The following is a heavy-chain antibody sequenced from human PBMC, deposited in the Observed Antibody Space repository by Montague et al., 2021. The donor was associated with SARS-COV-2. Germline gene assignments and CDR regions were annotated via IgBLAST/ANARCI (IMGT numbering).Heavy chain of an antibody. CDR2: ISSNGKT. CDR3: ARRGYYDSAGYHWHLDL. Sequence: SETLSLTCDVSGGSINDHYRSWIRQSPGKGLEWIGYISSNGKTNYNPSLKSRVTLSADAPRNEFSLKLDSVTAADTAVYFCARRGYYDSAGYHWHLDLWGRGMLVTVSS. CDR1: GGSINDHY. J-gene: IGHJ2*01. D-gene: IGHD3-22*01. V-gene: IGHV4-4*09.